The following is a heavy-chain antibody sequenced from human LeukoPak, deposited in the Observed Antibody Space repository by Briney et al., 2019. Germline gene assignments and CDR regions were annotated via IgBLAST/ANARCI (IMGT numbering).Heavy chain of an antibody. Sequence: GGSLRLSRVASGFTFSSYAMSWVRQAPGKGLEWVSPISDSGDNTYYADSVKGRFTISRDNSKNTLYLQMNSLRAEDTAVYYCAKANSITIFGVISPVDYWGQGTLVTVSS. CDR3: AKANSITIFGVISPVDY. V-gene: IGHV3-23*01. CDR1: GFTFSSYA. D-gene: IGHD3-3*01. CDR2: ISDSGDNT. J-gene: IGHJ4*02.